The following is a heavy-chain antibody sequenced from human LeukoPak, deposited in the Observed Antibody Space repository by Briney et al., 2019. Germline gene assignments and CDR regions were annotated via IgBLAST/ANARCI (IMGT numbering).Heavy chain of an antibody. CDR1: GFTVSSNY. CDR3: ARDHALWHAFDY. V-gene: IGHV3-66*01. D-gene: IGHD3-10*01. CDR2: IYSGGST. Sequence: RGSLRLSCAASGFTVSSNYMSWVRQAPGKGLEWVSIIYSGGSTYYADSVKGRFTISRDNSKNTMYLQMNSLRGEDTAVYYCARDHALWHAFDYWGQGTLVTVCS. J-gene: IGHJ4*02.